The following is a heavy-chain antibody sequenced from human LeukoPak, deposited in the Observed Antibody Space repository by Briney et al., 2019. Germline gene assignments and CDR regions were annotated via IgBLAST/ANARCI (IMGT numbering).Heavy chain of an antibody. D-gene: IGHD3-22*01. Sequence: PSETLSLTCTVSGGSISSYYWSWIRQPPGKGLEWIGYIYYSGSTNYNPSLKSRVTISVDTSENQFSLKLSSVTAADTAVYYCARHRVDYYDSSGYFSALFDYWGQGTLVTVSS. V-gene: IGHV4-59*01. CDR3: ARHRVDYYDSSGYFSALFDY. CDR2: IYYSGST. CDR1: GGSISSYY. J-gene: IGHJ4*02.